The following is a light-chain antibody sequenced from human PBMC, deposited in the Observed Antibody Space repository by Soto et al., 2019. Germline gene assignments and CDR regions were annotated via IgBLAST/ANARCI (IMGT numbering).Light chain of an antibody. CDR1: QTITRG. J-gene: IGKJ1*01. V-gene: IGKV1-5*01. Sequence: DIQKAQTSWILSKPVEDRVTITCRASQTITRGLTWYQQKPGKAPKLLISDASSLQSGVPSRFSGSGSGTEFSLTISGLHPDDCAAFSGLQYRTFGHGGK. CDR3: LQYRT. CDR2: DAS.